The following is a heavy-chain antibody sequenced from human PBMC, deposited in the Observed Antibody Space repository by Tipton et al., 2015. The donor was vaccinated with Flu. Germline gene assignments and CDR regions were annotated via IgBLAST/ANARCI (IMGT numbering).Heavy chain of an antibody. CDR3: ARDPSLGMPDYFDY. CDR1: GEALDSRYY. D-gene: IGHD2-2*01. Sequence: GEALDSRYYWGWIRQPPGQGLEWIGNIHRSGTTYRNPSLKSRVIMSVETSKNQFSLKLSSVTAADTAVYYCARDPSLGMPDYFDYWGQGALVTASS. J-gene: IGHJ4*02. CDR2: IHRSGTT. V-gene: IGHV4-38-2*02.